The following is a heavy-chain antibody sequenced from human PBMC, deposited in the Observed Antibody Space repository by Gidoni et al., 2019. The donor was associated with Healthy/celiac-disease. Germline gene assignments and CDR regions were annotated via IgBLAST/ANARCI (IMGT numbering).Heavy chain of an antibody. Sequence: QVQLQQWGAGLLKPSATLSLTCAVSGGSFSGYYWRWIRQPPGKGLEWIGEINHSGSTNYNPSLKSRVTISVDTSKNQFSLKLSSVTAADTAVYYCARDGVIVVVPAAIPYYYYGMDVWGQGTTVTVSS. V-gene: IGHV4-34*01. CDR1: GGSFSGYY. CDR2: INHSGST. D-gene: IGHD2-2*01. J-gene: IGHJ6*02. CDR3: ARDGVIVVVPAAIPYYYYGMDV.